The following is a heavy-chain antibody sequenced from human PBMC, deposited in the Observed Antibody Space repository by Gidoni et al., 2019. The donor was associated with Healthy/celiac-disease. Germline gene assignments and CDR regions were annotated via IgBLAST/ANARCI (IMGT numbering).Heavy chain of an antibody. CDR1: GFTFSSYA. D-gene: IGHD4-17*01. J-gene: IGHJ5*02. CDR3: ARDALHYGGNSWFDP. Sequence: QVQLVESGGGVVQPGRSLRLSCAASGFTFSSYAMHWVRQAPGKGREWVAVISYDGSNKYYADSVKGRFTIARDNSKNTLYLQMNSLRAEDTAVYYCARDALHYGGNSWFDPWGQGTLVTVSS. V-gene: IGHV3-30-3*01. CDR2: ISYDGSNK.